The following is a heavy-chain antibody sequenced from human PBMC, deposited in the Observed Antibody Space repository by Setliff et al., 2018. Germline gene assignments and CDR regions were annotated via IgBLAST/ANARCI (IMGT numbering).Heavy chain of an antibody. CDR3: ARDGGGYWATTSCFHFDY. D-gene: IGHD2-8*02. CDR1: GYTFNTHG. CDR2: ISPYNGKT. Sequence: ASVKVSCKSYGYTFNTHGISWVRQAPGQRPEWMGWISPYNGKTRSIESFQGRLTLTIDTSTNTVFMELRNLRPDDTAIYYCARDGGGYWATTSCFHFDYWGQGTQVTVSS. V-gene: IGHV1-18*01. J-gene: IGHJ4*02.